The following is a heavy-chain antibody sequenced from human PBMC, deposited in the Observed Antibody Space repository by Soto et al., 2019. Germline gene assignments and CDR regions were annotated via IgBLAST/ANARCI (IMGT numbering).Heavy chain of an antibody. CDR2: IKSKTDGGTT. CDR1: GFTFSNAW. CDR3: TTDPTVTRYYYYCYTDV. D-gene: IGHD4-17*01. V-gene: IGHV3-15*01. Sequence: EVQLVESGGGLVKPGGSIRLSCAASGFTFSNAWMSWVRQAPGKGLEWVGRIKSKTDGGTTDYAAPVKGRFTIAKDDSNNTLYLQMNSLKTETTAVYDCTTDPTVTRYYYYCYTDVWGKGTTVTVAS. J-gene: IGHJ6*03.